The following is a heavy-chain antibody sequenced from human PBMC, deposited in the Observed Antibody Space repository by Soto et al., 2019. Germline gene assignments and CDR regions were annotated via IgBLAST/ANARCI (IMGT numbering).Heavy chain of an antibody. J-gene: IGHJ4*02. CDR3: ARDSVVPAAIGFDY. Sequence: GGSLRLSCAASGFTFSSYGMHWVRQAPGKGLEWVAVIWYDGSNKYYADSVKGRCTISRDNSKNTLYLQMNSLRAEDTAVYYCARDSVVPAAIGFDYWVQGTLVTVSS. CDR1: GFTFSSYG. D-gene: IGHD2-2*02. V-gene: IGHV3-33*01. CDR2: IWYDGSNK.